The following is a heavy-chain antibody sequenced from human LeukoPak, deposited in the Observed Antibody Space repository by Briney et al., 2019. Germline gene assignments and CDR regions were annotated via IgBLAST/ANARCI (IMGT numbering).Heavy chain of an antibody. V-gene: IGHV1-69*04. Sequence: SVKVSCKASGGTFSSYAISWVRQAPGQGLEWMGRIIPILGIANYAQKFQGRVTITADKSTSTAYMELSSLRSEDTAVYYCARYGDYEEDFDYWGQGTLVTVSS. CDR1: GGTFSSYA. CDR3: ARYGDYEEDFDY. CDR2: IIPILGIA. J-gene: IGHJ4*02. D-gene: IGHD4-17*01.